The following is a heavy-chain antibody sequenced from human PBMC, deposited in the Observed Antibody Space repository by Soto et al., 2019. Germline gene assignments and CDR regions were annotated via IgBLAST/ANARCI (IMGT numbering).Heavy chain of an antibody. CDR1: GFTFSDYY. V-gene: IGHV3-11*06. CDR2: ISSSSSYT. CDR3: TRDQGGSYDSRFDP. Sequence: GGSLRLSCAASGFTFSDYYMSWIRQAPGKGLEWVSYISSSSSYTNYADSVKGRFTISRDNTKNSVSLQMSSLRVEDTAMYYCTRDQGGSYDSRFDPWRRGTLVTSSS. J-gene: IGHJ5*02. D-gene: IGHD1-26*01.